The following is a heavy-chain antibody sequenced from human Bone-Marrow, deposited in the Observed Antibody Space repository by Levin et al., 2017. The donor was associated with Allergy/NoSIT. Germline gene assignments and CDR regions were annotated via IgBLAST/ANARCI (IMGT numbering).Heavy chain of an antibody. CDR2: ISGGSSRI. CDR3: ASWAMFYYDGSDFDYFYYGMDV. V-gene: IGHV3-21*06. D-gene: IGHD3-16*01. Sequence: GGSLRLSCAASGLSFSNYDMNWVRQAPGKGLEWVSSISGGSSRIYYADSVKGRFTISRDNAKNSLYSQMNSLRVADTAVYYCASWAMFYYDGSDFDYFYYGMDVWGQGTTVTVSS. J-gene: IGHJ6*02. CDR1: GLSFSNYD.